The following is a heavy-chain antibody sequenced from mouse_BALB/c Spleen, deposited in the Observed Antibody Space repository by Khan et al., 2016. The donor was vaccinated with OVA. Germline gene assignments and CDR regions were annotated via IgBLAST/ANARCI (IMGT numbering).Heavy chain of an antibody. CDR3: ARTARRKY. J-gene: IGHJ2*01. CDR2: ISYSGST. Sequence: VQLKESGPGLVKPSQSLSLTCTVTGYSITSGYGWNWIRQFPGNKLELMGYISYSGSTNYNPSLKSRISITRDTSKNQFFLQLNSVTTEDTATYYCARTARRKYWGQGTTRTVSS. CDR1: GYSITSGYG. D-gene: IGHD1-2*01. V-gene: IGHV3-2*02.